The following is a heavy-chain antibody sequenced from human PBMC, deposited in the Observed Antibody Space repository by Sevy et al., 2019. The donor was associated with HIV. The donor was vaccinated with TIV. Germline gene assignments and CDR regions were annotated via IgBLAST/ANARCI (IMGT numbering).Heavy chain of an antibody. CDR2: FYYSEST. Sequence: SETLSLTCTVSGGSISISSYYWGWIRQPSGKGLEWIGSFYYSESTYYNPSLKSRVTISVDTSKNQFSLKLSSVTAADTAVYYCARAFRAVAGSYYFDYLGQGTLVTVSS. CDR3: ARAFRAVAGSYYFDY. J-gene: IGHJ4*02. D-gene: IGHD6-19*01. V-gene: IGHV4-39*01. CDR1: GGSISISSYY.